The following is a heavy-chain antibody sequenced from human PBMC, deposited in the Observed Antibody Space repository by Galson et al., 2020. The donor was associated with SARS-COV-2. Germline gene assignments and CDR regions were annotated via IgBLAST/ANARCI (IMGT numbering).Heavy chain of an antibody. D-gene: IGHD2-2*01. V-gene: IGHV5-51*01. Sequence: GESLKISCKGSGYSFTSYWIGWVRQMPGKGLEWMGIIYPGDSDTRYSPSFQGQVTISADKSISTAYLQWSSLKASDTAMYYCARHGGGGSLGYCSSTSCYPDYWGQGTLVTVAS. CDR2: IYPGDSDT. J-gene: IGHJ4*02. CDR3: ARHGGGGSLGYCSSTSCYPDY. CDR1: GYSFTSYW.